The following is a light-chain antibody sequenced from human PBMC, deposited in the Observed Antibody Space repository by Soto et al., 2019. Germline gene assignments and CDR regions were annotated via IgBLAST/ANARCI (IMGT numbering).Light chain of an antibody. CDR1: QSVSGN. Sequence: EIVMTQSPATLSVSPGERATLSCRASQSVSGNLACYQQIPGQAPRLLIYGASTKATGIPARFSGSGSGTEFTLTISSLQSEDFAVYYCQQYNNWPPITVGQGTRLEIK. CDR2: GAS. V-gene: IGKV3-15*01. CDR3: QQYNNWPPIT. J-gene: IGKJ5*01.